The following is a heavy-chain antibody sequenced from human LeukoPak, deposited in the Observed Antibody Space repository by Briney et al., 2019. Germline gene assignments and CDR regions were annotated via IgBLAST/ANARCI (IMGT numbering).Heavy chain of an antibody. D-gene: IGHD5-18*01. Sequence: GASVKVSCKASGYNFTSYYMHWVRQAAGQGLEWMGIINPSGGSTSYAQKFQGRVTMTRDTSTSTVYMELSSLRSEDTAVYYCARSVDTAMVKGGNWFDPWGQGTLVTVSS. V-gene: IGHV1-46*01. CDR1: GYNFTSYY. CDR3: ARSVDTAMVKGGNWFDP. CDR2: INPSGGST. J-gene: IGHJ5*02.